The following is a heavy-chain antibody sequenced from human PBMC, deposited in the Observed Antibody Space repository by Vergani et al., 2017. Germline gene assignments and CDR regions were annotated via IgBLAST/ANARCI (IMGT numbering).Heavy chain of an antibody. V-gene: IGHV3-43D*03. CDR3: AKAFSNAFDI. Sequence: EVQLVESGGVVVQPGGSLRLSCAASGFTFDDYAMHWVRQAPGKGLEWVSLISWDGGSTYYADSVKGRVTISRDNSKNSLYLQMNSLRAEDTALYYCAKAFSNAFDIWGQGTMVTVSS. CDR2: ISWDGGST. J-gene: IGHJ3*02. CDR1: GFTFDDYA.